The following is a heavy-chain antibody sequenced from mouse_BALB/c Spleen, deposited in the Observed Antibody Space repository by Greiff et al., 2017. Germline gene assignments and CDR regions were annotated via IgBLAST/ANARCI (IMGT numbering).Heavy chain of an antibody. CDR3: TRRRLRYAMDY. Sequence: VQLQQSGAELVKPGASVKLSCKASGYTFTSYYMYWVKQRPGQGLEWIGEINPSNGGTNFNEKFKSKATLTVDKSSSTAYMQLSSLTSEDSAVYYCTRRRLRYAMDYWGQGTSVTVSS. D-gene: IGHD2-4*01. CDR2: INPSNGGT. CDR1: GYTFTSYY. V-gene: IGHV1S81*02. J-gene: IGHJ4*01.